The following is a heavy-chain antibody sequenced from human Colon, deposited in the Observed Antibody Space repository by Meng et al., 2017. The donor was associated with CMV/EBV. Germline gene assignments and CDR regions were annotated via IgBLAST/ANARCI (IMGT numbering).Heavy chain of an antibody. Sequence: SETLSLTCTVSGGFISGSYYYWAWIRQPPGKGLEWIGNIYYSGCAYYNPSLESRVTISVDTSKNQFSLKLSSVTAADTAVYYCARQELVLVPSAMSWFDPWGQGTLVTVSS. CDR1: GGFISGSYYY. J-gene: IGHJ5*02. CDR3: ARQELVLVPSAMSWFDP. V-gene: IGHV4-39*01. D-gene: IGHD2-2*01. CDR2: IYYSGCA.